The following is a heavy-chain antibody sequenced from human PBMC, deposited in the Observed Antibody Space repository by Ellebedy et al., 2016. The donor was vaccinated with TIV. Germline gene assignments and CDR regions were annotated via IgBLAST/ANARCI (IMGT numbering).Heavy chain of an antibody. V-gene: IGHV3-23*01. J-gene: IGHJ4*02. CDR3: AKWEGAVYSNWHFDY. CDR1: GFTFKTFA. CDR2: LTGSGGNT. D-gene: IGHD4-11*01. Sequence: PGGSLRLSCAASGFTFKTFAMGWVRQAPGKGLEWVSGLTGSGGNTYYTDSVTGRFAISRDNSKNTLYLQMNNLKADDTALYYCAKWEGAVYSNWHFDYWGQGGLVTVSS.